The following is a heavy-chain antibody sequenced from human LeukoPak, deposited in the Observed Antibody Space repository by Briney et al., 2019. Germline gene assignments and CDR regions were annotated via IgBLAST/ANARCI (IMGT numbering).Heavy chain of an antibody. D-gene: IGHD3-22*01. CDR1: GFTVTSNY. V-gene: IGHV3-66*01. J-gene: IGHJ4*02. CDR2: VYPGGFT. Sequence: GGSLRLSCAVSGFTVTSNYMSWVRQAPGKGLEWVSVVYPGGFTYHADSVKGSFTISRDTSKNTVYLQMNSLRAEDTAVYYCAKEATYYYDSSGYYLDYWGQGTLVTVSS. CDR3: AKEATYYYDSSGYYLDY.